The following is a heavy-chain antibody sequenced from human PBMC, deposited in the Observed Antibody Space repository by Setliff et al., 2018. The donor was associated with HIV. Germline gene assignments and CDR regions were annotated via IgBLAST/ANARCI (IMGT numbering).Heavy chain of an antibody. J-gene: IGHJ4*02. CDR2: LNWDGSRT. V-gene: IGHV3-43*02. D-gene: IGHD1-26*01. Sequence: GGSLRLSCAASGFKFDDYGMSWVRQAPGKGLEWVSGLNWDGSRTLYADSVKGRFTISRDNSKNSLYLQMNSLRTEDTALYYCAKDFLRGSYYFDYWGQGTLVTVSS. CDR1: GFKFDDYG. CDR3: AKDFLRGSYYFDY.